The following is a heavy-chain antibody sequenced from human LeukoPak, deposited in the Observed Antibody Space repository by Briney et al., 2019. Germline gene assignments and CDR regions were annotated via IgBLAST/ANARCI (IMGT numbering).Heavy chain of an antibody. V-gene: IGHV3-30-3*01. CDR3: ARDPALYSSGWYVDY. D-gene: IGHD6-19*01. CDR2: ISYDGSNK. Sequence: GRSLRLSCAASGFTFSSYAMHWVRQAPGTGLEWVAVISYDGSNKYYADSVKGRFTISRDNSKNTLYLQMNSLRAEDTAVYYCARDPALYSSGWYVDYWGQGTLVTVSS. J-gene: IGHJ4*02. CDR1: GFTFSSYA.